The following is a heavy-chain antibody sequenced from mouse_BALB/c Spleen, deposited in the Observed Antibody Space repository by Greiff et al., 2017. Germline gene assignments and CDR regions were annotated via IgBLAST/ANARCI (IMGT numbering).Heavy chain of an antibody. J-gene: IGHJ3*01. CDR1: GYTFTSYW. D-gene: IGHD1-1*01. Sequence: QVQLQQPGAELVKPGASVKLSCKASGYTFTSYWMHWVKQRPGQGLEWIGEIDPSDSYTNYNQKFKGKATLTVDKSSSTAYMQLSSLTSEDSAVYYCLYYYGSSPAWFAYWGQGTLVTVSA. CDR3: LYYYGSSPAWFAY. V-gene: IGHV1-69*02. CDR2: IDPSDSYT.